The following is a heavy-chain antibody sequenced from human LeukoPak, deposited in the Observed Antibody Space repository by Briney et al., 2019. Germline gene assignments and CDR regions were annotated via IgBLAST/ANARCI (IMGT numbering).Heavy chain of an antibody. Sequence: SVTVSCKASGGAFSSYAISWVRQAPGQGLEWMGGIIPIFGTANYAQKFQGRATITTDESTSTAYMELSSLRSEDTAVYYCARVLWGHWFDPWGQGTLVTVSS. D-gene: IGHD2-21*01. CDR3: ARVLWGHWFDP. CDR2: IIPIFGTA. J-gene: IGHJ5*02. CDR1: GGAFSSYA. V-gene: IGHV1-69*05.